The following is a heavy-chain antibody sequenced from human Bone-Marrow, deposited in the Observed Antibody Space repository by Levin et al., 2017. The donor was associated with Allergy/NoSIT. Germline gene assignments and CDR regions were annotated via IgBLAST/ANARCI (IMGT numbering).Heavy chain of an antibody. CDR1: GFTLSGSA. D-gene: IGHD3-9*01. V-gene: IGHV3-73*01. Sequence: GGSLRLSCAASGFTLSGSAVHWVRQASGKGLEWLGRIRSKANNYATAYAASVQGRFIISRDDSKNTADLQMNSLKTEDTAVYYCSNYDILTGFLSWGQGTLVTVSS. CDR3: SNYDILTGFLS. J-gene: IGHJ5*02. CDR2: IRSKANNYAT.